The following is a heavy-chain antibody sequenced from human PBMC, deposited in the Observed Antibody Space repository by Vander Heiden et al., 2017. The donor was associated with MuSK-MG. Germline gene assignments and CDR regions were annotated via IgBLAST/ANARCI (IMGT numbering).Heavy chain of an antibody. CDR2: IYYSGST. V-gene: IGHV4-59*01. J-gene: IGHJ4*02. Sequence: QVQLQESGPGLVKPSETLSLTCTVSGGSISSYYWGWIRQPPGKGLEWIGYIYYSGSTNYNPSLKSRVTISVDTSKNQFSLKLSSVTAADTAVYYCARAPFYCSSTSCYSGDYFDYWGQGTLVTVSS. CDR1: GGSISSYY. D-gene: IGHD2-2*01. CDR3: ARAPFYCSSTSCYSGDYFDY.